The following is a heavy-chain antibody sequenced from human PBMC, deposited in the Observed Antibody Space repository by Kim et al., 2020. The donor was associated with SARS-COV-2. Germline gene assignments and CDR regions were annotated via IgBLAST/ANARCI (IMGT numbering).Heavy chain of an antibody. CDR1: DYSFSNYY. Sequence: ASVKVSCKASDYSFSNYYIHWVRQAPGQGLQWVGLINPSNGRTDSAQQFQGRVTLTRDTSTSTVSMEMHSLGSDDTAGYYCARGGPVASGGWSSFDSWGQ. J-gene: IGHJ4*02. D-gene: IGHD6-19*01. V-gene: IGHV1-46*01. CDR3: ARGGPVASGGWSSFDS. CDR2: INPSNGRT.